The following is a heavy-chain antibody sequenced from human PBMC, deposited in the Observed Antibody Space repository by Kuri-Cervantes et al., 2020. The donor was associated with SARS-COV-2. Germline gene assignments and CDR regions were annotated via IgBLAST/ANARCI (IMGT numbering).Heavy chain of an antibody. J-gene: IGHJ5*02. D-gene: IGHD3-10*01. CDR3: AKGGMYYYGSGSYYNPNWFDP. CDR2: INHSGST. V-gene: IGHV4-38-2*01. Sequence: SETLSLTCAVSGYSISSGYYWSWIRQPPGKGLEWIGEINHSGSTNYNPSLKSRVTISVDTSKNQFSLKLSSVTAADTAVYYCAKGGMYYYGSGSYYNPNWFDPWGQGTLVTVSS. CDR1: GYSISSGYY.